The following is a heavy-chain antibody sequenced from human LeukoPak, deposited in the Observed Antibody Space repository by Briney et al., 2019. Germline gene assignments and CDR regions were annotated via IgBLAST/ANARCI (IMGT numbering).Heavy chain of an antibody. J-gene: IGHJ6*03. CDR3: ARNLYDSSGYYYLMADYYYYYYMDV. CDR2: ISAYNGDT. V-gene: IGHV1-18*01. Sequence: ASVKVSCKASGYTFTSYGISWVRQAPGQGLEWMGWISAYNGDTNYAQNLQGRVTMTTDTSTSTAYMELRSLRSDDTAVYYCARNLYDSSGYYYLMADYYYYYYMDVWGKGTTVTVSS. CDR1: GYTFTSYG. D-gene: IGHD3-22*01.